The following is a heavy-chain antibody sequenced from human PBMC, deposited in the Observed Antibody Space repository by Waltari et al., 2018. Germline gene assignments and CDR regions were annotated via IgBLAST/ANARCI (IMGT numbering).Heavy chain of an antibody. CDR1: GYTFTSYA. CDR3: ASSSGWYGEFDY. V-gene: IGHV1-3*01. CDR2: INAGNGNT. J-gene: IGHJ4*02. D-gene: IGHD6-19*01. Sequence: QVQLVQSGAEVKTPGASVKVSCKASGYTFTSYAMHWVRQAPGQRLEWMGWINAGNGNTKYSQKFQGRVTITRDTSASTAYMELSSLRSEDTAVYYCASSSGWYGEFDYWGQGTLVTVSS.